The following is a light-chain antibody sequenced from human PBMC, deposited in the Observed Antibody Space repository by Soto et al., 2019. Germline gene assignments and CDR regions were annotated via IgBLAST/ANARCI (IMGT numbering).Light chain of an antibody. V-gene: IGKV3-15*01. CDR3: QQYGSSGT. Sequence: VVMTQPPATLSVSPGERATLSCRASQTVSSDLAWFQQRPGQAPRLLIYDASTRATGIAARFSGSGSGTDFTLTISRLEPEDFAVYYCQQYGSSGTFGQGTKVDI. CDR2: DAS. J-gene: IGKJ1*01. CDR1: QTVSSD.